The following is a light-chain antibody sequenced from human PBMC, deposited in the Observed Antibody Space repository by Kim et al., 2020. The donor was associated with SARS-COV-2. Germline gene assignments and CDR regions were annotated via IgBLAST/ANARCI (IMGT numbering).Light chain of an antibody. CDR1: QSITNS. CDR2: GTS. V-gene: IGKV1-39*01. J-gene: IGKJ5*01. Sequence: YVGDRVTITCRASQSITNSLNWYQHKPGKAPNLLIHGTSTLQSGVPSRFSAGGSGTDFTLTISGLQPEDFATYYCQQGYSTPQITFGPGTRLEIK. CDR3: QQGYSTPQIT.